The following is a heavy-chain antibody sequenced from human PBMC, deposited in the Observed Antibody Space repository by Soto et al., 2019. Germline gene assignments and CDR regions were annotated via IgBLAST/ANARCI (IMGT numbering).Heavy chain of an antibody. CDR1: GYIFTTYG. V-gene: IGHV1-18*01. CDR3: ARGRYGDY. J-gene: IGHJ4*02. CDR2: ISAHNGNT. D-gene: IGHD1-1*01. Sequence: QVHLVQSGAEVKKPGASVKVSCKGSGYIFTTYGITWVRQAPGQGLEWMGWISAHNGNTNYAQKLQARVTVTRDTSTSTAYMELRTPRSDDTAVYYCARGRYGDYWGQGAVVTVSS.